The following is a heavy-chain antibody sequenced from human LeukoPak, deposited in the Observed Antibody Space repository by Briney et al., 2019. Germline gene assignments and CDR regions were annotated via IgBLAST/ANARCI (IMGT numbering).Heavy chain of an antibody. CDR3: ASSTIPRDYYGSGSPMRQFEFDP. D-gene: IGHD3-10*01. CDR1: GGSISSSSYY. V-gene: IGHV4-39*07. J-gene: IGHJ5*02. Sequence: PSETLSLTCTVSGGSISSSSYYWGWIRQPPGKGLEWIGSIYYSGSTNYNPSLKSRVTISVDTSKNQFSLKLSSVTAADTAVYYCASSTIPRDYYGSGSPMRQFEFDPWGQGTLVTVSS. CDR2: IYYSGST.